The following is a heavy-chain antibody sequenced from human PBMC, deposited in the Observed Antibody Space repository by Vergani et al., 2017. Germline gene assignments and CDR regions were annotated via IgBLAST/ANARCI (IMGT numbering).Heavy chain of an antibody. Sequence: QVQLVQSGAEVKKPGSSVKVSCKASGGTFSSYTISWVRQAPGQGLEWMGRIIPILGIANYAQKFQGRVTITADKYTSTAYMELSSLRSEDTAVYYCARRNIVVLPAANAYSGYDYRDYYYYCMDVWGQGTTVTVSS. D-gene: IGHD2-2*01. CDR1: GGTFSSYT. V-gene: IGHV1-69*02. J-gene: IGHJ6*02. CDR2: IIPILGIA. CDR3: ARRNIVVLPAANAYSGYDYRDYYYYCMDV.